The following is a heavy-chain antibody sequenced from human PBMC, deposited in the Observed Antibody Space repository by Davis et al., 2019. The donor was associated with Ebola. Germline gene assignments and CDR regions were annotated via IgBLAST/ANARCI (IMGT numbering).Heavy chain of an antibody. CDR3: ARAPNSGSFSDY. CDR2: ISGGSTTI. CDR1: GFMFSDYF. D-gene: IGHD1-26*01. V-gene: IGHV3-11*01. J-gene: IGHJ4*02. Sequence: GESLKISCAASGFMFSDYFMNWVRQAPGKGLEWVSYISGGSTTIYFADSVKGRFTASRDNAKNTLYLQMDSLRAEDTAIYYCARAPNSGSFSDYWGQGTLVTVSS.